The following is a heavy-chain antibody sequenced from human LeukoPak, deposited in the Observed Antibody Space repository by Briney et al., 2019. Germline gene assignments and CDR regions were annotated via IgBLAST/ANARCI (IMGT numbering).Heavy chain of an antibody. Sequence: GGPLSLSCTASGFTFGDYAMSWVRQARGGGREWVGFIRSKAYGRTTEYAASVKGRFTISRDYSKSIAYLQMNRLKTEDTAVYYCTREEGGSPDYWGQGTLVTVSS. CDR3: TREEGGSPDY. CDR1: GFTFGDYA. D-gene: IGHD1-26*01. CDR2: IRSKAYGRTT. V-gene: IGHV3-49*04. J-gene: IGHJ4*02.